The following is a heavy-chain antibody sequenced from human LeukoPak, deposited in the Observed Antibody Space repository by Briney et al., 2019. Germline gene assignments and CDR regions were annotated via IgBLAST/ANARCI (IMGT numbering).Heavy chain of an antibody. J-gene: IGHJ4*02. CDR1: GESLSKYY. V-gene: IGHV4-34*01. CDR3: ASSVGSTDY. CDR2: INHRGST. D-gene: IGHD1-26*01. Sequence: SETLSLTCAVYGESLSKYYWTWIRQSPGKGLEWIGEINHRGSTNRNPSLKSRVTLSVDTSKHQFSLKLTSVTAADAAVYYCASSVGSTDYWDQGTLVTVSS.